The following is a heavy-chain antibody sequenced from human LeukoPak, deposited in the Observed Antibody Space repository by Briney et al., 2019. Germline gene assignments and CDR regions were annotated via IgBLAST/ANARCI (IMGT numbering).Heavy chain of an antibody. CDR2: ISGSGGNT. V-gene: IGHV3-23*01. D-gene: IGHD4/OR15-4a*01. Sequence: PSGGSLRLSCVASGFTFSSHAMDWVRQAPGKGLEWVSAISGSGGNTYYADSVKGRFTISRDHSKTTLFLQMNSLTAEDTAVYYCAKDLHDYGNYVGWFDSWGQGTLVTVSS. J-gene: IGHJ5*01. CDR1: GFTFSSHA. CDR3: AKDLHDYGNYVGWFDS.